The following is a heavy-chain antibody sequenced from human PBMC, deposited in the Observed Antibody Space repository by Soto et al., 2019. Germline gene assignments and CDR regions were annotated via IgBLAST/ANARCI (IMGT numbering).Heavy chain of an antibody. CDR3: ARSSGRRHVFTFDYGLDV. CDR2: SSSSGGYT. J-gene: IGHJ6*02. Sequence: QVQLVETGGGLVEPGGSLRLSCAASGFSVGDNYMTWIRQAPGKGLEWLSYSSSSGGYTNYADCVKGRFSISRDNAKNSLDLQMDSLRAEDTAVYLCARSSGRRHVFTFDYGLDVWGQGTTVTVSS. D-gene: IGHD3-16*01. CDR1: GFSVGDNY. V-gene: IGHV3-11*06.